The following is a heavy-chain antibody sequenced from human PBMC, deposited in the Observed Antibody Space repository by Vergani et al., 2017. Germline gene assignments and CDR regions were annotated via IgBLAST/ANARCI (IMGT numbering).Heavy chain of an antibody. J-gene: IGHJ4*02. V-gene: IGHV3-74*01. D-gene: IGHD4-17*01. Sequence: EEQLVESGGGLVQPGGSLRLSCAASGFAFDRYWMHWVRQTPEKGLVWVSRISPDGDITLNADYVKGRFTISRDNARTTLYLQMTNLRAEDTAVYYCLTGTTEPYWGQGTLVTVPS. CDR1: GFAFDRYW. CDR3: LTGTTEPY. CDR2: ISPDGDIT.